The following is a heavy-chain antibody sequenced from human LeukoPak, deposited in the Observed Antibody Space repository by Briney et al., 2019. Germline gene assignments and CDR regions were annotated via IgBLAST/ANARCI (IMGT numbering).Heavy chain of an antibody. V-gene: IGHV3-49*03. CDR3: TRDQVLLYYFDY. CDR1: GVAVTSTY. Sequence: GGSLRLSCAASGVAVTSTYMSWFRQAPGKGLEWVGFIRSKAYGGTTEYAASVKGRFTISRDDSKSIAYLQMNSLKTEDTAVYYCTRDQVLLYYFDYWGQGTLVTVSS. D-gene: IGHD2/OR15-2a*01. J-gene: IGHJ4*02. CDR2: IRSKAYGGTT.